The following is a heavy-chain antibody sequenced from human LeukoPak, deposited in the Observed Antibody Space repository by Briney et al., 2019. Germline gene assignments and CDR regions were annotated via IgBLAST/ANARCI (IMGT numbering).Heavy chain of an antibody. V-gene: IGHV3-23*01. CDR3: GKTTVGYSSGQKPAWPVDY. CDR1: GFTFRSHA. D-gene: IGHD5-18*01. Sequence: QTGGSLRLSCEASGFTFRSHAMYWVRQAPGKGLEWVAGIFGSGGSPHYADSVKGRFTISRDNSRNTVYLQINSLRAEDTAVYYCGKTTVGYSSGQKPAWPVDYWGQGTLVAVSS. CDR2: IFGSGGSP. J-gene: IGHJ4*02.